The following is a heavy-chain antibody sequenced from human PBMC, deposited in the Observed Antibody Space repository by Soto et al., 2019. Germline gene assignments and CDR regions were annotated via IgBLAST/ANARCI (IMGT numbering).Heavy chain of an antibody. J-gene: IGHJ3*02. Sequence: QLHLVQSGAVVKKPGASVTVSCSASGYPVTAYYMHWVRQAPGRGLEWMGGINPATGAAKYTQTFQGRVTLARDTSTRAVLMELSGLTSEDTAGFYGARGGGVGVAGSAAFDMWGQGTVVTVSS. V-gene: IGHV1-2*02. CDR1: GYPVTAYY. D-gene: IGHD3-3*01. CDR2: INPATGAA. CDR3: ARGGGVGVAGSAAFDM.